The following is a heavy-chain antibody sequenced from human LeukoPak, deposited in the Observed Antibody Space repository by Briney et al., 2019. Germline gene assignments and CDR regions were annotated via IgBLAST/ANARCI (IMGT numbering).Heavy chain of an antibody. J-gene: IGHJ5*02. CDR2: IIPILGIA. D-gene: IGHD2-2*01. CDR1: GGTFSSYA. CDR3: ARAPCSSTSCRNNWFDP. V-gene: IGHV1-69*04. Sequence: SVKVSCKASGGTFSSYAISWVRPAPGQGLEWMGRIIPILGIANYAQKFQGRVTITADKSTSTAYMELSSLRSEDTAVYYCARAPCSSTSCRNNWFDPWGQGTLVTVSS.